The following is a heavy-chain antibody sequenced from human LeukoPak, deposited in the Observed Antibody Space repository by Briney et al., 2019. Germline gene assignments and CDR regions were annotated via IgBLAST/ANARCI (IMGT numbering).Heavy chain of an antibody. CDR1: GYSFTKYW. Sequence: GESLRISCKGSGYSFTKYWIGWVRQMPGKGLEWMGIIYPGDSDTRYSPSFQGQVTISADKSNSTTYLQWSSLRTSDTAMYYCARLHSYAYHYWGQGTLVTVSS. V-gene: IGHV5-51*01. CDR3: ARLHSYAYHY. CDR2: IYPGDSDT. D-gene: IGHD3-16*01. J-gene: IGHJ4*02.